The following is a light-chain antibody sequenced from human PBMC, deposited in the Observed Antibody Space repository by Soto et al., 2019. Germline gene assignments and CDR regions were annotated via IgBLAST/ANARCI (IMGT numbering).Light chain of an antibody. CDR3: QQSYSTPYT. J-gene: IGKJ2*01. CDR1: QNINNY. CDR2: AAS. V-gene: IGKV1-39*01. Sequence: DIQMTQSPSSLSASIGDRVAISCQASQNINNYLNWYQQKPGKAPKLLIYAASSLQSGVPSGFSGSGSGTDFTLTIRSLQPEDFATYYCQQSYSTPYTFGQGTKLEIK.